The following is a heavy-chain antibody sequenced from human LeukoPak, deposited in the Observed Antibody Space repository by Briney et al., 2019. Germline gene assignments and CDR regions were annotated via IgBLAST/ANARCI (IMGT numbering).Heavy chain of an antibody. D-gene: IGHD2-2*01. CDR1: GFTVSSSY. V-gene: IGHV3-53*01. J-gene: IGHJ3*02. CDR3: ARSLRRDCDSTSCWAALDI. CDR2: IYSGGST. Sequence: GGSLRLSCAASGFTVSSSYMSWVRQAPGTGLEWVSVIYSGGSTYYADSVKGRFTISRDNAKNSLYLQMNSLRAEDTAVYYCARSLRRDCDSTSCWAALDIWGQGTMVTVSS.